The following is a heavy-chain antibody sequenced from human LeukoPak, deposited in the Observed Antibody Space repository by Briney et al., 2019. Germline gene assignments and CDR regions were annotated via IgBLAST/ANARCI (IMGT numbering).Heavy chain of an antibody. J-gene: IGHJ5*02. CDR3: ATARAWFDP. V-gene: IGHV3-15*01. CDR1: GITFSTAW. Sequence: GGSLTLSCAASGITFSTAWLSWFSQAPGKGLEWVGRIKSKMGGATADYAAPVKDRFTISRDDSKNTLYLQMNSLKTEDTAVYYCATARAWFDPWGQGTLVTVSS. D-gene: IGHD3-10*01. CDR2: IKSKMGGATA.